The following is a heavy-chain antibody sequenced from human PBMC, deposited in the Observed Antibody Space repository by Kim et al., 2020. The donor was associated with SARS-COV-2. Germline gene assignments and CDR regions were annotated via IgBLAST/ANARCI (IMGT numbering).Heavy chain of an antibody. V-gene: IGHV1-69*13. D-gene: IGHD2-2*01. Sequence: SVKVSCKASGGTFSSYAISWVRQAPGQGLEWMGGIIPIFGTANYAQKFQGRVTITADESTSTAYMELSSLRSEDTAVYYCARDSSYFIVVVPAALSAYCGDECYRFGYWGQGTLVTVSS. J-gene: IGHJ4*02. CDR1: GGTFSSYA. CDR2: IIPIFGTA. CDR3: ARDSSYFIVVVPAALSAYCGDECYRFGY.